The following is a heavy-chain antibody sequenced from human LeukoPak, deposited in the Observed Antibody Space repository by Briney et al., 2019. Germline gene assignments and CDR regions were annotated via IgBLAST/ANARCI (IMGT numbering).Heavy chain of an antibody. CDR3: ARGPRYHYYDSSGYYYY. J-gene: IGHJ4*02. CDR2: IYYSGSA. CDR1: GGSISSSSYY. V-gene: IGHV4-39*01. D-gene: IGHD3-22*01. Sequence: SETLSHTCTVSGGSISSSSYYWGWIRQPPGKGLEWIGSIYYSGSAYYNPSLKSRVTISADTSKNQFSLKLSSVTAADTAVYYCARGPRYHYYDSSGYYYYWGQGTLVTVSS.